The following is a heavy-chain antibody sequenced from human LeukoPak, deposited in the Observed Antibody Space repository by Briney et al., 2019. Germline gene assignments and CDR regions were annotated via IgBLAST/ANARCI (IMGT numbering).Heavy chain of an antibody. J-gene: IGHJ3*01. V-gene: IGHV6-1*01. D-gene: IGHD6-6*01. CDR3: ARVSSRAFDV. CDR2: TYYRSKWGN. Sequence: SQTLSLACGISGDSVSSYDATWNWVRQSPSRGLEWLGRTYYRSKWGNDYAVSVKSRITINPDTSKNQFSLHLNSVTPEDTAVYYCARVSSRAFDVWGQGTMVTVSP. CDR1: GDSVSSYDAT.